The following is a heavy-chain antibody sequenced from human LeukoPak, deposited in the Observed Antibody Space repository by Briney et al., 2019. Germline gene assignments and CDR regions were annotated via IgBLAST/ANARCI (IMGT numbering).Heavy chain of an antibody. CDR2: IIPIFGTA. D-gene: IGHD3-22*01. Sequence: SVKVSCKASGGTFSSYAISWVRQAPGRGLEWMGGIIPIFGTANYAQKFQGRVTITADKSTSTAYMELSSLRSEDTAVYYCARTVVVKNLTFDPWGQGTLVTVSS. J-gene: IGHJ5*02. V-gene: IGHV1-69*06. CDR3: ARTVVVKNLTFDP. CDR1: GGTFSSYA.